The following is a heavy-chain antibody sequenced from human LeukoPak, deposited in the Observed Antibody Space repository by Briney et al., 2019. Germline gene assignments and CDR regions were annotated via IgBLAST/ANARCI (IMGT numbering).Heavy chain of an antibody. CDR3: ARTMTTMTTHGELDF. V-gene: IGHV1-18*01. J-gene: IGHJ4*02. CDR1: GYTFSNYV. CDR2: ISTYTGNS. D-gene: IGHD4-17*01. Sequence: ASVKVPCKASGYTFSNYVLAWVRQAPGQGLVWMGRISTYTGNSKYAQKFQDRVTMTTDTSTSTAYMELSNLSSDDTAVYYCARTMTTMTTHGELDFWGQGTLVTVSS.